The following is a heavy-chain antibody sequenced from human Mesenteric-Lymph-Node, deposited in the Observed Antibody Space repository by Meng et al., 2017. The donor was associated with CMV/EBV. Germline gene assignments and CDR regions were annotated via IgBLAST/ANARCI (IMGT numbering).Heavy chain of an antibody. CDR3: ARDRSVVVPADRGAFDI. Sequence: GESLKISCAASGFTLRNYVMHWVRQAPGKGLVWVSRINSDGSSTSYADSVKGRFTISRDNAKNTLYLQMNSLRAEDTAVYYCARDRSVVVPADRGAFDIWGQGTMVTVSS. V-gene: IGHV3-74*01. J-gene: IGHJ3*02. CDR1: GFTLRNYV. D-gene: IGHD2-2*01. CDR2: INSDGSST.